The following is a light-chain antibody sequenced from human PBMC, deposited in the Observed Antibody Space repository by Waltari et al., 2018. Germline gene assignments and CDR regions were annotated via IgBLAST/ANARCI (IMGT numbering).Light chain of an antibody. J-gene: IGKJ5*01. V-gene: IGKV1-16*01. CDR2: APS. CDR3: QQYNSFPIT. CDR1: HDITYY. Sequence: DIHLAQSPSSLSASVGDRVSITCRSSHDITYYLAWFQQKPVQSPKCLIYAPSKLQSGAPPRFSSSGSGTDFTLTISSLQPEDFATYYCQQYNSFPITFGQGTRLEIK.